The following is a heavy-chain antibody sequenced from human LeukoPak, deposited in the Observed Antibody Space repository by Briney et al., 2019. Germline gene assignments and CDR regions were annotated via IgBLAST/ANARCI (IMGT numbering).Heavy chain of an antibody. J-gene: IGHJ4*02. CDR1: GFTFSDAW. CDR3: ARDPYYYDSSGPDY. V-gene: IGHV4-34*01. Sequence: GSLRLSCAASGFTFSDAWMSWVRQPPGKGLEWIGEINHSGSTNYNPSLKSRVTISVDTSKNQFSLKLSSVTAADTAVYYCARDPYYYDSSGPDYWGQGTLVTVSS. CDR2: INHSGST. D-gene: IGHD3-22*01.